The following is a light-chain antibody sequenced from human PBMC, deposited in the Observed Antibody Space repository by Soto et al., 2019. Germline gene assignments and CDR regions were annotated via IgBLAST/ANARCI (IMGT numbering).Light chain of an antibody. J-gene: IGKJ1*01. CDR1: QSVTTY. CDR2: DAS. V-gene: IGKV3D-15*01. CDR3: QQYDDLPET. Sequence: IVLTEAPGLLALSPGERATLSRRASQSVTTYLAWYQQKPGQAPRLLIYDASTRATGIPARFSGRGSGTEFILTISSLQSEDFAVYYCQQYDDLPETFGQGTKVDIK.